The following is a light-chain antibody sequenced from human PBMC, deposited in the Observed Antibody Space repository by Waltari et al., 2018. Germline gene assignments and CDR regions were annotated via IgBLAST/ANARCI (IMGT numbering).Light chain of an antibody. Sequence: VLTQSPDTLSLSPGQRATLSCRASRSVDSAFLFWYQQKPGQAPRLLISGASSRATDIPDRFSGSGSGTDFTLTIDILEAGDSAVYYCQQFGGSPMYTFGQGTKL. V-gene: IGKV3-20*01. CDR2: GAS. J-gene: IGKJ2*01. CDR1: RSVDSAF. CDR3: QQFGGSPMYT.